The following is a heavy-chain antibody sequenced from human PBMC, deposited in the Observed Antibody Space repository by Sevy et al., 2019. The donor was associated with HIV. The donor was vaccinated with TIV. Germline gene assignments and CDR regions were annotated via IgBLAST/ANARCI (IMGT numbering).Heavy chain of an antibody. Sequence: ASVKVSCKVSGYTLTELSMHWVRQAPGKGLEWMGGFDPEDGETIYAQKFQGRVTMTEDTSTDTAYMELSSLRSEDTAVYYCATDSQGGITGINGDWFDPWGQGTLVTVSS. V-gene: IGHV1-24*01. CDR3: ATDSQGGITGINGDWFDP. D-gene: IGHD1-20*01. CDR2: FDPEDGET. CDR1: GYTLTELS. J-gene: IGHJ5*02.